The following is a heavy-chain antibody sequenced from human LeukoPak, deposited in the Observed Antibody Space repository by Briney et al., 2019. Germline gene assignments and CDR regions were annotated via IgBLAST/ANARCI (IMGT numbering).Heavy chain of an antibody. Sequence: ASVTVSCKASGYTFTSYGISWVRQAPGQGLEWMGWISAYNGNTNYAQKLQGRVTMTTDTSTSTAYMELRSLRSDDTAVYYCARDPRRNYDILTGYPADAFDIWGQGTMVTVSS. V-gene: IGHV1-18*04. CDR3: ARDPRRNYDILTGYPADAFDI. J-gene: IGHJ3*02. D-gene: IGHD3-9*01. CDR2: ISAYNGNT. CDR1: GYTFTSYG.